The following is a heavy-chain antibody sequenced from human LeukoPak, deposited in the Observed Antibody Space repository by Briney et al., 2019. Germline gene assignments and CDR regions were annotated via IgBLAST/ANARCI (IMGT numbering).Heavy chain of an antibody. D-gene: IGHD5-12*01. CDR1: GFSFSSYG. CDR2: ISHDGSNK. CDR3: AKSRRYSGYVRDYYYYGMDV. Sequence: GGSLRLSCAASGFSFSSYGMHWVRQAPGKGLEWVAVISHDGSNKYYADSVKGRFTISRDNSKNTLYLQMNSLRAEDTAVYYCAKSRRYSGYVRDYYYYGMDVWGQGTTVTVSS. J-gene: IGHJ6*02. V-gene: IGHV3-30*18.